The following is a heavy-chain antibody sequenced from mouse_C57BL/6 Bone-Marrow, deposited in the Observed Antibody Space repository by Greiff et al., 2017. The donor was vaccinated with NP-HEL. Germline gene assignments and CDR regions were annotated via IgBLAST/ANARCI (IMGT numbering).Heavy chain of an antibody. J-gene: IGHJ3*01. CDR3: AGGDYLFAY. V-gene: IGHV3-6*01. CDR1: GYSITSGYY. CDR2: ISYDGSN. Sequence: EVKLVESGPGLVKPSQSLSLTCSVTGYSITSGYYWNWIRQLPGNQLEWMGYISYDGSNNYNPSLKNRISIARDTSKNQFFLKLNSVTTEDTATYYCAGGDYLFAYWGQGTLVTVSA. D-gene: IGHD1-1*01.